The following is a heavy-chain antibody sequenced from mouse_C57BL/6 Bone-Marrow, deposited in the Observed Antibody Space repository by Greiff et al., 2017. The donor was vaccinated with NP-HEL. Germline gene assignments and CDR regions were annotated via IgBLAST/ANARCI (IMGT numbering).Heavy chain of an antibody. Sequence: VQLQQPGAELVKPGASVKVSCKASGYTFTSYWMHWVKQRPGQGLEWIGRIHPSDSDTNYNQKFKGKATLTVDKSSSTAYMQLSSLTSEDSAVFYCAMGGYDEAFAYWGQGTLVTVSA. CDR1: GYTFTSYW. CDR3: AMGGYDEAFAY. CDR2: IHPSDSDT. V-gene: IGHV1-74*01. D-gene: IGHD2-2*01. J-gene: IGHJ3*01.